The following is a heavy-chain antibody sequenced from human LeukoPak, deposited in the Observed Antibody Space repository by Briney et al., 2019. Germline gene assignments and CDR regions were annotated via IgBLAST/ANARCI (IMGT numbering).Heavy chain of an antibody. D-gene: IGHD3-3*01. V-gene: IGHV1-8*01. CDR1: GYTFTSYD. CDR3: ARAIFGVVVNWFDP. J-gene: IGHJ5*02. Sequence: ASVKVSCKASGYTFTSYDINWVRQAPGQGLEWMGWMNPNSGNTGYAQKFQGRVTMTRNTSISTAYMELSSLRSEDTAVYYCARAIFGVVVNWFDPWGQGTLVTVSS. CDR2: MNPNSGNT.